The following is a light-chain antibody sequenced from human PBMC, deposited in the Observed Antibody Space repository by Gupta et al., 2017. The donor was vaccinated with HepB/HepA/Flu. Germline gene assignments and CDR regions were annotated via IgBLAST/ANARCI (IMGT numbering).Light chain of an antibody. CDR1: SLRSYY. J-gene: IGLJ3*02. CDR3: NSRDSSGNHWV. Sequence: TMRTIRQGDSLRSYYASWYQQKPGQATVLVIYGKNNRPSGIPDRFPGSSSGNTASLTITGAQAEDEADYYCNSRDSSGNHWVFGGGTKLTVL. CDR2: GKN. V-gene: IGLV3-19*01.